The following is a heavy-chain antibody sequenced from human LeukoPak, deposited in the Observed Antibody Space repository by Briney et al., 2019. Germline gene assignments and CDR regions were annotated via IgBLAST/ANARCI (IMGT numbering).Heavy chain of an antibody. CDR3: ARGPGSYDILTGYYRSKDYYYMDV. V-gene: IGHV4-34*01. J-gene: IGHJ6*03. CDR2: INHSGST. D-gene: IGHD3-9*01. Sequence: SETLSLTCAVYGGSFSGYYWSWIRQPPGKGLEWIGEINHSGSTNYNPSLKSRVTISVDTSKNQFSLKLSSVTAADTAVYYCARGPGSYDILTGYYRSKDYYYMDVWGKGTTVTVSS. CDR1: GGSFSGYY.